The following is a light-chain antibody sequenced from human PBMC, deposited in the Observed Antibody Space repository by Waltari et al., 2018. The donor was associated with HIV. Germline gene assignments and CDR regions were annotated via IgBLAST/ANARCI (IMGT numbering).Light chain of an antibody. CDR3: AAWDGSLNGLDVV. V-gene: IGLV1-44*01. J-gene: IGLJ2*01. CDR2: SNN. CDR1: SSNIGSNT. Sequence: QSVLTQPPSASGTPGQRVTISCSGSSSNIGSNTVNWYQQLPGMAPKPRICSNNARPSGVPYRLCGSRSGASASLAISGLQSEDEADYYCAAWDGSLNGLDVVFGGGTKLTVL.